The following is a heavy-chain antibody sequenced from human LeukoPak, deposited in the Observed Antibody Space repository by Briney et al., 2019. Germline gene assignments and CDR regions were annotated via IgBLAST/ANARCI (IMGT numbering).Heavy chain of an antibody. CDR2: IWYDGSNK. J-gene: IGHJ6*02. D-gene: IGHD2-2*01. Sequence: PGGSLRLSCTASGFIFSTYGMHWVRQAPGKGLEWVAVIWYDGSNKYYADSVKGRFTISRDNSKNTLYLQMNSLRAEDTAVYYCAREVVPAAMLGPVKYYYYGMDVWGQGTTVTVSS. V-gene: IGHV3-33*01. CDR3: AREVVPAAMLGPVKYYYYGMDV. CDR1: GFIFSTYG.